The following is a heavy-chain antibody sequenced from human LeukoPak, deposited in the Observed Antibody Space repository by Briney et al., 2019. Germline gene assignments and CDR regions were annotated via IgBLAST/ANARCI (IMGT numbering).Heavy chain of an antibody. CDR3: TTVGDYDYFDY. CDR2: IKSKTEGGTT. CDR1: GFTFNNAW. D-gene: IGHD5-12*01. Sequence: GGSLRLFCAASGFTFNNAWMNWVRQAPGKGLEWVGRIKSKTEGGTTVYAATVKGRFTISRDDSKDMLYLQMNSLKTEDTGVYYCTTVGDYDYFDYWGQGTLVTVSS. J-gene: IGHJ4*02. V-gene: IGHV3-15*01.